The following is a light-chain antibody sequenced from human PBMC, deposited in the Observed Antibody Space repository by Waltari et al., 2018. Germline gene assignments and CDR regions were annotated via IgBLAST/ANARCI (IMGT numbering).Light chain of an antibody. V-gene: IGKV1-5*03. J-gene: IGKJ1*01. CDR3: QQYNSYSRA. Sequence: DIQMTQSPSPLSASVGDRLPITCRASQSISSGSAWYQQKPGKAPKLLIYKASSLESGVPSRFSGSGSGTEFTLTISSLQPDDFATYYCQQYNSYSRAFGQGTKVEIK. CDR1: QSISSG. CDR2: KAS.